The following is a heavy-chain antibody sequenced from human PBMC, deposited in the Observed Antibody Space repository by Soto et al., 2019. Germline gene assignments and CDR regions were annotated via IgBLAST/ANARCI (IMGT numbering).Heavy chain of an antibody. J-gene: IGHJ4*02. Sequence: ASVKVSCKASGYTFTGYYMHWVRQAPGQGLEWMGWINPNSGGTNYAQKFQGWVTMTRDTSISTAYMELSRLRSDDTAVYYCARARPTIGSSGYTYAYYFDYWGQGTLVTVSS. V-gene: IGHV1-2*04. CDR3: ARARPTIGSSGYTYAYYFDY. CDR1: GYTFTGYY. CDR2: INPNSGGT. D-gene: IGHD3-22*01.